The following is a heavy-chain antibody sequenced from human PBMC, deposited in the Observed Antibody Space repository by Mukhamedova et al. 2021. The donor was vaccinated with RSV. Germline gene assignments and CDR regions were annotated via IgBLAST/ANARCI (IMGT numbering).Heavy chain of an antibody. V-gene: IGHV3-15*01. Sequence: APGKGLEWVGRIKSKKDGGTAEYGAPVKGTFTISRDDSKNTMHLQMTSLKTEDTAVYYCTTDWDNSANSGTYIAPVTWGQGTLVTV. D-gene: IGHD4/OR15-4a*01. J-gene: IGHJ5*02. CDR3: TTDWDNSANSGTYIAPVT. CDR2: IKSKKDGGTA.